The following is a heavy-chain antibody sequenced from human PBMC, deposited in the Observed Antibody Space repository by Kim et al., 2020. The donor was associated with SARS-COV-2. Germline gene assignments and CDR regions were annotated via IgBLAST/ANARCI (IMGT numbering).Heavy chain of an antibody. CDR1: GFTFSSYA. V-gene: IGHV3-30*04. CDR2: ISYDGSNK. Sequence: GGSLRLSCAASGFTFSSYAMHWVRQAPGKGLEWVAVISYDGSNKYYADSVKGRFTISRDNSKNTLYLQMNSLRAEDTAVYYCARDLEPSYYYGMDVWGQGTTVTVSS. CDR3: ARDLEPSYYYGMDV. J-gene: IGHJ6*02.